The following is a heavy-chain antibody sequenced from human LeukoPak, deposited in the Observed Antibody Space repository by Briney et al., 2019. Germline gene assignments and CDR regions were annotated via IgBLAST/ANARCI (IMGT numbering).Heavy chain of an antibody. V-gene: IGHV3-7*01. J-gene: IGHJ4*02. Sequence: GGSLRLSCAASGFTFSSYWMSWVRQAPGKGLEWVANIKQDGSEKYCVDSVKGRFTISRDNAKNSLYLQMNSLRAEDTAVYYCARIRMVRGVIIYFDYWGQGTLVTVSS. CDR3: ARIRMVRGVIIYFDY. CDR2: IKQDGSEK. CDR1: GFTFSSYW. D-gene: IGHD3-10*01.